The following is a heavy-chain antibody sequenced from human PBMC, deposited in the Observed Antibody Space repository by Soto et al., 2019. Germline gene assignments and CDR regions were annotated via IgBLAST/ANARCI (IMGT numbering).Heavy chain of an antibody. J-gene: IGHJ4*02. CDR2: IYYSGST. Sequence: SETLSLTCTVSGGSISSGGYYWSWIRQHPGKGLEWIGYIYYSGSTYYNPSLKSRVTISVDTSKNQFSLKLSSVTAADTAVYYCAAGYSGYDYRYWGQGTLVTVSS. CDR1: GGSISSGGYY. CDR3: AAGYSGYDYRY. D-gene: IGHD5-12*01. V-gene: IGHV4-31*03.